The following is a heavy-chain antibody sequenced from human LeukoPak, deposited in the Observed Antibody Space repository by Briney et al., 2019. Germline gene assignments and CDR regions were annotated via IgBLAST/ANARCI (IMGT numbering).Heavy chain of an antibody. CDR1: GGTFSSYA. D-gene: IGHD3-3*01. J-gene: IGHJ4*02. CDR2: IIPIFGTA. CDR3: ARDSIFGVVKTEN. Sequence: SVKVSCKASGGTFSSYAISWVRQAPGQGLEWMGGIIPIFGTANYAQKFQGRVTIIADESTSTAYMELSSLRAEDTAVYYCARDSIFGVVKTENWGQGTLVTVSS. V-gene: IGHV1-69*13.